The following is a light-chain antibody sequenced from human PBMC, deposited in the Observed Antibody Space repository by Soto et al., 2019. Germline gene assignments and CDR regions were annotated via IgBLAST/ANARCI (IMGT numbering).Light chain of an antibody. J-gene: IGKJ2*01. Sequence: DIQMTQSPSSLSASVGDRVTIACRASLSISSDLNWYQQKPGKAPKVLIFGASTLQSGVPSRFSGSGSGTQLTLTISSLQPEDSATYYCQQSYTTTRTFGQGTKLEIK. CDR3: QQSYTTTRT. CDR1: LSISSD. CDR2: GAS. V-gene: IGKV1-39*01.